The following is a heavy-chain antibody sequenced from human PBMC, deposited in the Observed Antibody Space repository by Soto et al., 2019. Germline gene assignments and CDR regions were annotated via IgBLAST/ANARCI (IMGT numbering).Heavy chain of an antibody. J-gene: IGHJ6*02. CDR3: ARLRFLEWLRYYYYGMDV. CDR2: MNPNSGNT. V-gene: IGHV1-8*01. CDR1: GYTFTSYD. Sequence: GASVKVSCKASGYTFTSYDINWVRQATGQGLEWMGWMNPNSGNTGYAQKFQGRVTMTRNTSISTAYMELSSLRSEDTAVYYCARLRFLEWLRYYYYGMDVWGQGTTVTVSS. D-gene: IGHD3-3*01.